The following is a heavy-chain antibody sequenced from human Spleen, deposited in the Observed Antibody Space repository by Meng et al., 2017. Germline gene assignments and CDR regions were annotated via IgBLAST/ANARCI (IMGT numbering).Heavy chain of an antibody. CDR1: GGTFSSYT. Sequence: QVQLVQSGAEVKKPGSSVKVSCKASGGTFSSYTVSWVRQAPGQGLEWMGRIIPILGIANYAQKFQGRVTITADKSTSTAYMELSSLKSEDTAVYYCARDKGGHPDYWGQGTLVTVSS. CDR3: ARDKGGHPDY. CDR2: IIPILGIA. J-gene: IGHJ4*02. V-gene: IGHV1-69*08. D-gene: IGHD3-16*01.